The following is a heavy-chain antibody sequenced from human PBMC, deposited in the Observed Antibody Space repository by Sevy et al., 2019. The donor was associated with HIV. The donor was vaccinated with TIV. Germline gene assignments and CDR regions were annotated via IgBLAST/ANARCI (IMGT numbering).Heavy chain of an antibody. Sequence: ASVKVSCKASGYTFTSYGISWVRQAPGQGLEWMGWISAYNGNTNYAQKLQGRVTMTTDTSTSTAYMELRSLRSDDTAVYYCARDRRGRYNWNSATYWGQGTLVTVSS. D-gene: IGHD1-7*01. CDR2: ISAYNGNT. V-gene: IGHV1-18*01. CDR3: ARDRRGRYNWNSATY. J-gene: IGHJ4*02. CDR1: GYTFTSYG.